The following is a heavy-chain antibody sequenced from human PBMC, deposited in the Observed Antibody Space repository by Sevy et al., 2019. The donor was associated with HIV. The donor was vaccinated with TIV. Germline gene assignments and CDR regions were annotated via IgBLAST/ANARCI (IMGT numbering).Heavy chain of an antibody. D-gene: IGHD1-26*01. Sequence: GGSLRLSCAASGFTFSSYSMNWVRQAPGKGLEWVSYISSTSSTIYYADSVKGRFTISRDNAKNSLYLQMNSLRAEDTAVYYCARDLRADWEPLRAFDIWGQGTMVTVSS. CDR2: ISSTSSTI. J-gene: IGHJ3*02. V-gene: IGHV3-48*01. CDR3: ARDLRADWEPLRAFDI. CDR1: GFTFSSYS.